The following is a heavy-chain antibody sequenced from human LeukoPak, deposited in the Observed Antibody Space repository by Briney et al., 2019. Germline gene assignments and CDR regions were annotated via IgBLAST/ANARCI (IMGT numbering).Heavy chain of an antibody. J-gene: IGHJ6*02. D-gene: IGHD3-10*01. CDR2: IWYDGSNK. CDR3: ARGGFNYAGMDV. Sequence: GGSLRLSCAASGFTFSSYGMHWVRHAPGKGREWVAVIWYDGSNKYYADSVKGRFTIYRDNSKNTLYLQMNSLRAEDTAVYYCARGGFNYAGMDVWGQGTTVTVSS. CDR1: GFTFSSYG. V-gene: IGHV3-33*01.